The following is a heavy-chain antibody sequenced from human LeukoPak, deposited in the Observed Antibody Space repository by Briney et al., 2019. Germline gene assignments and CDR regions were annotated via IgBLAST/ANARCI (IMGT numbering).Heavy chain of an antibody. CDR2: IYYSGST. D-gene: IGHD3-3*01. V-gene: IGHV4-59*01. CDR3: ARTCITIFGEYYYYYIDV. Sequence: SETLSLTCAVYGGSFSGYYWSWIRQPPGKGLEWIGYIYYSGSTNYNPSLKSRVTISVDTSKNQFSLKLSSVTAADTAVYYCARTCITIFGEYYYYYIDVWGKGTTVTVSS. J-gene: IGHJ6*03. CDR1: GGSFSGYY.